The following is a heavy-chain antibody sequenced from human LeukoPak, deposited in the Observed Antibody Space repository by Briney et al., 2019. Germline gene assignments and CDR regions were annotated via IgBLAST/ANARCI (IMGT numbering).Heavy chain of an antibody. D-gene: IGHD1-14*01. CDR3: ARDNPDPRADMDV. V-gene: IGHV3-7*01. CDR1: GFTFSSRDW. Sequence: GGSLRLSCVASGFTFSSRDWMTWVRQAPGKGLEWVANIKQDGSEKNYVDSVKGRFTISRDNAKNSVDLQMNSLRAEDTAVYYCARDNPDPRADMDVWGKGTTVTVSS. CDR2: IKQDGSEK. J-gene: IGHJ6*03.